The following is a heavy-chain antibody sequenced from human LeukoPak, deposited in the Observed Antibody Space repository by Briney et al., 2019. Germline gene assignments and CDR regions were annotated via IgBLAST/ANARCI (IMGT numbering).Heavy chain of an antibody. CDR3: ARHKSATYYYDSSGYYYFDY. V-gene: IGHV4-39*01. CDR2: IYYSGST. CDR1: GGSISSSSYY. D-gene: IGHD3-22*01. Sequence: SETLSLTCTVSGGSISSSSYYWGWIRQPPGKGLEWIVSIYYSGSTYYNPSLKSRVTISVDTSKNQFSLKLSSVTAADTAVYYCARHKSATYYYDSSGYYYFDYWGQGTLVTVSS. J-gene: IGHJ4*02.